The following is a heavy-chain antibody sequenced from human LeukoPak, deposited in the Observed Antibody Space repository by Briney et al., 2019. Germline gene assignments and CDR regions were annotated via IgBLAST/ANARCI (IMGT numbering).Heavy chain of an antibody. D-gene: IGHD5-18*01. CDR3: AQDGYSYGSFDY. Sequence: GGSLRLSCAASGFTFSSYGMHWVRQAPGKGLEWVAFIRYDGSNKYYADSVKGRLTISRDNSKNTLYLQMNSLRAEDTAVYYCAQDGYSYGSFDYWGQGTLVTVSS. J-gene: IGHJ4*02. CDR2: IRYDGSNK. V-gene: IGHV3-30*02. CDR1: GFTFSSYG.